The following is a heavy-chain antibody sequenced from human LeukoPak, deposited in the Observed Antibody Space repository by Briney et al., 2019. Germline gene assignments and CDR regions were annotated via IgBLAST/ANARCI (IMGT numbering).Heavy chain of an antibody. CDR1: GFTFSSFE. J-gene: IGHJ4*02. V-gene: IGHV3-48*03. Sequence: GGSLRLSCAASGFTFSSFEMNWVRQAPGKGLEWISYISSSGSTIYYADSVKGRFTISRDNAKKSLYLQMNSLRAEDTAVYYCARDYGGSSPFDYWGQGTLVTVSS. CDR3: ARDYGGSSPFDY. CDR2: ISSSGSTI. D-gene: IGHD4-23*01.